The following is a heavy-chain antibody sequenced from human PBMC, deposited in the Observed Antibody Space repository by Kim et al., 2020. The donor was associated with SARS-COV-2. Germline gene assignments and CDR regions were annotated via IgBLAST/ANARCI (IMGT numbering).Heavy chain of an antibody. J-gene: IGHJ4*02. CDR2: INHSGST. D-gene: IGHD5-18*01. CDR1: GGSFSGYY. V-gene: IGHV4-34*01. CDR3: ARGRIQLWLHASFFDY. Sequence: SETLSLTCAVYGGSFSGYYWSWIRQPPGKGLEWIGEINHSGSTNYNPSLKSRVTISVDTSKNQFSLKLSSVTAADTAVYYCARGRIQLWLHASFFDYWGQGTLVTVSS.